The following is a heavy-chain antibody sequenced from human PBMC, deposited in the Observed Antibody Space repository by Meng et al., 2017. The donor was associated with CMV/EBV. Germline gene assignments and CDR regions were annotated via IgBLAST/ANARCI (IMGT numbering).Heavy chain of an antibody. V-gene: IGHV3-7*03. CDR3: AKFPRAPKQLLYSDY. CDR1: GFTFSSYW. CDR2: IKQDGSEK. D-gene: IGHD2-2*02. J-gene: IGHJ4*02. Sequence: LSLTCAASGFTFSSYWMSWVRQAPGKGLEWVANIKQDGSEKYYVDSVKGRFTISRDNAKNSLYLQMNSLRAEDTAVYYCAKFPRAPKQLLYSDYWGQGTLVTVSS.